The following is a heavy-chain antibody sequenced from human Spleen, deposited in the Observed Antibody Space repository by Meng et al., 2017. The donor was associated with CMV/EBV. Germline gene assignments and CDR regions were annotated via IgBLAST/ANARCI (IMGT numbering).Heavy chain of an antibody. CDR1: GYTFTSYG. CDR2: ISAYNGNT. D-gene: IGHD2-2*01. J-gene: IGHJ4*02. V-gene: IGHV1-18*01. CDR3: AREVKTSYCSSTSCYPQYYFDY. Sequence: ASVKVSCKASGYTFTSYGISWVRQAPGQGLEWMGWISAYNGNTNYAQKLQGRVTMTTDTSTSTAYMELRSLRSDDTAVYYCAREVKTSYCSSTSCYPQYYFDYWGQGTLVTVSS.